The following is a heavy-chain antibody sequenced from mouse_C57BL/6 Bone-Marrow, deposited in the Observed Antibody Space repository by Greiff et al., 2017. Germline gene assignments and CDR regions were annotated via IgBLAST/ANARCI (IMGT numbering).Heavy chain of an antibody. CDR2: IDPRSGNT. J-gene: IGHJ2*01. CDR1: GYTFTSYC. CDR3: APNTAVIPDFDY. Sequence: QVQLKEPGAELARPGASVKLSCKASGYTFTSYCIRWVKQRTGQGLEWIGEIDPRSGNTNYNEKFKGKDTLTVDKSSSTAYMRLRSLTSEDSAVYYCAPNTAVIPDFDYWGQGTTLTVSS. D-gene: IGHD1-1*01. V-gene: IGHV1-81*01.